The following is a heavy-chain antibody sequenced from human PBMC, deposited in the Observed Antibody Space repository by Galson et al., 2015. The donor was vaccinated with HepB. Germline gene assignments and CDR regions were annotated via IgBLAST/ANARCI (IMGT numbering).Heavy chain of an antibody. CDR3: ARHSGPGRRFYYYYSMDV. CDR2: IYYSGST. V-gene: IGHV4-59*01. Sequence: LSLTCTVSGGSISSYYWSWIRQPPGKGLEWIGYIYYSGSTNYNPSLKSRVTISVDTSKNQFSLKLSSVTAADTAVYYCARHSGPGRRFYYYYSMDVWGQGTTVTVSS. CDR1: GGSISSYY. D-gene: IGHD1-26*01. J-gene: IGHJ6*02.